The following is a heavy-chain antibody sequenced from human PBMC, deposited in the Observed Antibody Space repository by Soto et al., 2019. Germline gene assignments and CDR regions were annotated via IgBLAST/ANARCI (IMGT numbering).Heavy chain of an antibody. CDR2: IYSGGST. CDR1: GFTVSSNY. CDR3: ASKTWEPKYYFDY. Sequence: EVQLVESGGGLVQPGGSLRLSCAASGFTVSSNYMSWVRQAPGKGLEWVSVIYSGGSTYYADSVKGRFTISRDNSKNTLYLQMNSLRAEDTAVYYCASKTWEPKYYFDYWGQGTLVTVSS. V-gene: IGHV3-66*01. D-gene: IGHD1-26*01. J-gene: IGHJ4*02.